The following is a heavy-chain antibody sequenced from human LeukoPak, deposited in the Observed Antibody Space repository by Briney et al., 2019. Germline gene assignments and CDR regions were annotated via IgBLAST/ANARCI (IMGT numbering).Heavy chain of an antibody. V-gene: IGHV1-2*02. CDR2: INPNSGGT. D-gene: IGHD2-2*01. Sequence: ASVKVSCKASGYTFTGYFMHWVRQAPGQGLEWMGWINPNSGGTNFAQKFQGRVTMARDTSISTAFMELSRLRSDDTAVYYCARGGSPIYYYYMDVWGKGTTVTISS. CDR3: ARGGSPIYYYYMDV. J-gene: IGHJ6*03. CDR1: GYTFTGYF.